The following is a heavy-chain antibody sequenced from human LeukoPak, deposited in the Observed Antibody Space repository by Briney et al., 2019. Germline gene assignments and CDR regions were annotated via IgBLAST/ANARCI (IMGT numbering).Heavy chain of an antibody. J-gene: IGHJ6*03. CDR1: GFIFSSYA. Sequence: GGSLRLSCAASGFIFSSYAMSWVRQAPGKGLEWVSAISGSGGSTYYADSVKGRFTISRDNSKNTLYLQMNSLRAEDTAVYYCANTENPQTGLDIVVVPAATLRYMDVWGKGTTVTVSS. CDR2: ISGSGGST. D-gene: IGHD2-2*01. CDR3: ANTENPQTGLDIVVVPAATLRYMDV. V-gene: IGHV3-23*01.